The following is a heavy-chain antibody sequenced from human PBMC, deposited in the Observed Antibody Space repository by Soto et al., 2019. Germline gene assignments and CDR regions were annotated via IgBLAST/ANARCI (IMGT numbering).Heavy chain of an antibody. D-gene: IGHD4-17*01. CDR3: ARHGWTTVTRLGYYYYMDV. Sequence: SETLSLTCTVSGGSISSYYWSWIRQPPGKGLEWIGYIYYSGSTNYNPSLKSRVTISVDTSKNQFSLKLSSVTAADTAVYYCARHGWTTVTRLGYYYYMDVWGKGTTVTVSS. J-gene: IGHJ6*03. CDR1: GGSISSYY. V-gene: IGHV4-59*08. CDR2: IYYSGST.